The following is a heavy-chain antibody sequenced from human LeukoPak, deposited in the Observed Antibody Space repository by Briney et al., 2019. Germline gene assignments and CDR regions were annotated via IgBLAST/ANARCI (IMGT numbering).Heavy chain of an antibody. CDR1: GFTFRSYA. Sequence: PGGSLRLSCAASGFTFRSYAMSRVRQAPGRGLEWVSSISSGGGDTYYADSVKGRFTISNDNSKNTLSLQMNSLRVDDPAVYYCTPNGCYYWGVNWGQGTLVTVSS. V-gene: IGHV3-23*01. CDR3: TPNGCYYWGVN. J-gene: IGHJ4*02. CDR2: ISSGGGDT. D-gene: IGHD3-10*01.